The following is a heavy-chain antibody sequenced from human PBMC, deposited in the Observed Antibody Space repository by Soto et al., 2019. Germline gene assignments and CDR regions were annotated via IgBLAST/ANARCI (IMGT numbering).Heavy chain of an antibody. J-gene: IGHJ4*02. CDR1: GFTFSSYG. D-gene: IGHD3-10*01. V-gene: IGHV3-33*01. Sequence: QVQLVESGGGVVQPGRSLRLSCAASGFTFSSYGMHWVRQAPGKGLEWVAVIWYDGSNKYYADSVKGRFTISRDNSQDPPDLEMNQPKAEGKGVYFWWGGHIPPPKAPTFDYWGQGTLVTVSS. CDR2: IWYDGSNK. CDR3: WGGHIPPPKAPTFDY.